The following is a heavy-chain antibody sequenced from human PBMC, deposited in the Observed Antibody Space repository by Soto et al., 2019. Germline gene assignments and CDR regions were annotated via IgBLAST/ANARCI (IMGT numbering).Heavy chain of an antibody. Sequence: ASVKVSCKASGYTFTGYYMHWVRQAHRQGLEWMGWINPNSGGTNYAQKFQGWVTMTRDTSISTAYVELSRLRSDDTAVYYCARDSYCSGGSCYSVYYGMDVWGQGTTVTVSS. CDR3: ARDSYCSGGSCYSVYYGMDV. CDR2: INPNSGGT. D-gene: IGHD2-15*01. J-gene: IGHJ6*02. CDR1: GYTFTGYY. V-gene: IGHV1-2*04.